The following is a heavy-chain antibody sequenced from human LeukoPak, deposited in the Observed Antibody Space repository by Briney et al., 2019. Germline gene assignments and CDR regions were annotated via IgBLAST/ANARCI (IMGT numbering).Heavy chain of an antibody. CDR3: ARVYRLGWFGELLGRHYFDY. Sequence: SETLSLTCAVCGGSFSGYYWSWIRQPPGKGLEWIGEINHSGSTNYNPSLKSRVTISVDTSKNQFSLKLSSVTAADTAVYYCARVYRLGWFGELLGRHYFDYWGQGTLVTVSS. CDR1: GGSFSGYY. V-gene: IGHV4-34*01. D-gene: IGHD3-10*01. J-gene: IGHJ4*02. CDR2: INHSGST.